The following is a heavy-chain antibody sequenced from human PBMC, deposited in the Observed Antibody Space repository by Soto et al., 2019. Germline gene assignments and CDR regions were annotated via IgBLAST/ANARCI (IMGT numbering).Heavy chain of an antibody. D-gene: IGHD1-26*01. J-gene: IGHJ6*02. V-gene: IGHV3-23*01. CDR1: RFTFSNYA. Sequence: EVQLLESGGNLVQPGGSLRLSCAASRFTFSNYAMSWVRQAPGKGLEWVSAISAGGGSTNYADSVKGRFTISRDNSKNTLYLKMNSLRAEDTAVYYCATLVGPGGIPGGMDVWGQGTTVTVSS. CDR3: ATLVGPGGIPGGMDV. CDR2: ISAGGGST.